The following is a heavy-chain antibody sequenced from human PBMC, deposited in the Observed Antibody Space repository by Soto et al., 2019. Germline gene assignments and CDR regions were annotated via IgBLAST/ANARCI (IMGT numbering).Heavy chain of an antibody. D-gene: IGHD2-15*01. V-gene: IGHV3-21*01. Sequence: GSIRLGFIASGFRFKTYTMNGVRQAPGKGLEWVSGIRGFSPYTFYAESVKGRFTISRDNAKNSLYLQMNSLGVEDTAVYYCARDRGYDAHDYYYNAMDVWGQGTTVTGSS. CDR2: IRGFSPYT. J-gene: IGHJ6*02. CDR3: ARDRGYDAHDYYYNAMDV. CDR1: GFRFKTYT.